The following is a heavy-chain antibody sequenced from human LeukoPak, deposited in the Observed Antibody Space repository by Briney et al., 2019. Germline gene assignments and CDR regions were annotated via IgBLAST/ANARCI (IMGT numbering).Heavy chain of an antibody. CDR2: IYYSGST. J-gene: IGHJ6*02. CDR1: GGSISSSSYY. D-gene: IGHD3-22*01. CDR3: ARLSMRSGMDV. Sequence: SETLSLTCTVSGGSISSSSYYWGWIRQPPGKGPEWIGSIYYSGSTYYNPSLKSRVTISVDTSKNQFSLKLSSVTAADTAVYYCARLSMRSGMDVWGQGTTVTVSS. V-gene: IGHV4-39*01.